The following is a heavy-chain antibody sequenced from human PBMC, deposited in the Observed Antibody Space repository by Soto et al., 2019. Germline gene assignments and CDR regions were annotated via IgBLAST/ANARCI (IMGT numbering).Heavy chain of an antibody. Sequence: KKRWASVKVSCKASGYTFTSYGISWVRQAPGQGLEWMGWISAYNGNTNYAQKLQGRVTMTTDTSTSTAYMELRSLRSDDTAVYYCARDKISNYYYGMDVWGQGTTVTVSS. CDR2: ISAYNGNT. V-gene: IGHV1-18*01. CDR3: ARDKISNYYYGMDV. J-gene: IGHJ6*02. D-gene: IGHD6-13*01. CDR1: GYTFTSYG.